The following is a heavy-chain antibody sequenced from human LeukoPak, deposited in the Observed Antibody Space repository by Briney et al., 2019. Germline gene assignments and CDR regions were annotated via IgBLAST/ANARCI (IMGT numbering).Heavy chain of an antibody. CDR3: ARKDSSGYYYHYYFDY. CDR1: GFTFSSYS. D-gene: IGHD3-22*01. J-gene: IGHJ4*02. CDR2: ISSSSSTI. Sequence: GGSLRLSCAASGFTFSSYSMNWVRQAPGKGLEWVPYISSSSSTIYYADSVKGRFTISRDNSKNTLYLQMNSLRAEDTAVYYCARKDSSGYYYHYYFDYWGQGTLVTVSS. V-gene: IGHV3-48*01.